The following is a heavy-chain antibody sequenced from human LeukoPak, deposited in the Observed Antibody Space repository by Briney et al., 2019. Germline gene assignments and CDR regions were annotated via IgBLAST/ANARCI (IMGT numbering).Heavy chain of an antibody. J-gene: IGHJ4*02. V-gene: IGHV3-74*01. CDR3: ARQKYLRGPDVEYFDY. CDR2: INNDGSTT. Sequence: PGGSLRLSCAASGFTFSSYWMHWVRQTPGKGLVWVSRINNDGSTTSYADSVKGRFTISRDNAKNTLYLQMNSLKSEDSAAYYCARQKYLRGPDVEYFDYWGQGTLVTVSS. D-gene: IGHD5/OR15-5a*01. CDR1: GFTFSSYW.